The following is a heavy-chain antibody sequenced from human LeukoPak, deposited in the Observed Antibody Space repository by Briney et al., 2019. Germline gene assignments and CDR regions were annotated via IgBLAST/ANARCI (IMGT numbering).Heavy chain of an antibody. D-gene: IGHD1-14*01. CDR3: ARDITIGI. J-gene: IGHJ4*02. Sequence: GGSLRLSCAASGFTFNSHWMTWVRQAPGKGLQWVANIETDGRRKYYVDSVKGRFTISRDNAKNSLYLQMNSLRDEDTAVYYCARDITIGIWGQGTLVTV. V-gene: IGHV3-7*04. CDR1: GFTFNSHW. CDR2: IETDGRRK.